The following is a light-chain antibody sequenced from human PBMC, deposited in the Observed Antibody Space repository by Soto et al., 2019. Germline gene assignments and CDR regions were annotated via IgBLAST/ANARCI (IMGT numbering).Light chain of an antibody. CDR2: GAS. Sequence: EIVMTQSPATLSVSPGERATLSCRASQSVSSKLAWYQQKPGQATRLLIYGASTRANGIPARFSGSGSGTEFTLTLRSLQSEDFAAYYCQQYNNWHPITFGQGTRLEIK. CDR1: QSVSSK. CDR3: QQYNNWHPIT. V-gene: IGKV3D-15*01. J-gene: IGKJ5*01.